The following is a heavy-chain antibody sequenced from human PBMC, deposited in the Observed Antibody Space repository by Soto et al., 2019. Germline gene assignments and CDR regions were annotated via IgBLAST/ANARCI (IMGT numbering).Heavy chain of an antibody. Sequence: SVKVSCKASGGSFSSYVISWIRQAPGQGLEWMGGIIPVSNAANYAQRFQDRVTMSVDKSTSTAYMELRSLRSEDTAIYYCAQETYYFHSRDYPWFDPWGQGTLVTVSS. CDR1: GGSFSSYV. CDR2: IIPVSNAA. CDR3: AQETYYFHSRDYPWFDP. V-gene: IGHV1-69*06. J-gene: IGHJ5*02. D-gene: IGHD3-22*01.